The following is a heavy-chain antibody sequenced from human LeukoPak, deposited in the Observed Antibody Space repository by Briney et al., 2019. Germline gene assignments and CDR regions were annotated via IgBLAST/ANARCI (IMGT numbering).Heavy chain of an antibody. J-gene: IGHJ4*02. CDR1: GYTFTGYY. CDR3: ARVSSGYYLLDY. V-gene: IGHV1-2*06. CDR2: INPNSGGT. D-gene: IGHD3-22*01. Sequence: ASVKVSCKASGYTFTGYYMHWVRQAPGQGLEWMGRINPNSGGTNYAQKFQGRVTMTRATSISTAYMELSRLTSDDTAVYYCARVSSGYYLLDYWGQGTLVTVSS.